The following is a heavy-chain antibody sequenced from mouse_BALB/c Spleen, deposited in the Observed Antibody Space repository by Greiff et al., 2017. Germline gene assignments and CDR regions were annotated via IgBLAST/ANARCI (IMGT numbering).Heavy chain of an antibody. CDR3: ARRGTTVRYYFDY. J-gene: IGHJ2*01. V-gene: IGHV3-2*02. D-gene: IGHD1-1*01. Sequence: VQLKESGPGLVKPSQSLSLTCTVTGYSITSDYAWNWIRQFPGNKLEWMGYISYSGSTSYNPSLKSRISITRDTSKNQFFLQLNSVTTEDTATYYCARRGTTVRYYFDYWGQGTTLTVSS. CDR2: ISYSGST. CDR1: GYSITSDYA.